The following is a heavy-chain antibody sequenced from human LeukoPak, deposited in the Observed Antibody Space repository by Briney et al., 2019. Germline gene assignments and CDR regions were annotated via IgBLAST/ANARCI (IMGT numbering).Heavy chain of an antibody. CDR2: TNPDGSQQ. Sequence: GALRPSLAASGFAFCFYLMAWVRHSPETGVEWVAYTNPDGSQQWFVDAVRGRFAISRDNARNSLYLQMSSLRVDDTAVYYCARMPRLLDYWGQGVLVTVSS. D-gene: IGHD2-21*02. J-gene: IGHJ4*02. CDR3: ARMPRLLDY. CDR1: GFAFCFYL. V-gene: IGHV3-7*01.